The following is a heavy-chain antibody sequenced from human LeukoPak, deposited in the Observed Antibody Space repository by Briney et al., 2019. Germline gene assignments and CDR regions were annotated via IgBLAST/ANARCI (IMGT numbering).Heavy chain of an antibody. D-gene: IGHD3-9*01. V-gene: IGHV3-23*01. CDR3: AKGDTYYDLLTCFDF. Sequence: GGSLRLSCAASGFDFSSYGMSWVRQSPGKGLEWVSTFSASSTSTYYADSVKGRFTISRDNSKNTLYLQMNSLRDEDTAVYYCAKGDTYYDLLTCFDFWGPGTLVTVSS. J-gene: IGHJ4*02. CDR2: FSASSTST. CDR1: GFDFSSYG.